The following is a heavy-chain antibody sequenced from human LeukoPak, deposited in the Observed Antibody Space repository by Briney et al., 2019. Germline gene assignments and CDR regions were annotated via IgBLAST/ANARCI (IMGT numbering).Heavy chain of an antibody. CDR1: GFTFSSYS. Sequence: GGSLRLSCAASGFTFSSYSMNWVRQAPGKGLEWVSSISSSSYIYYADSVKGRFTISRDNAKNSLYLQMNSLRAEDTAVYYCARDQSGGRGDYWGQGTLVTVSS. D-gene: IGHD3-10*01. J-gene: IGHJ4*02. CDR3: ARDQSGGRGDY. V-gene: IGHV3-21*01. CDR2: ISSSSYI.